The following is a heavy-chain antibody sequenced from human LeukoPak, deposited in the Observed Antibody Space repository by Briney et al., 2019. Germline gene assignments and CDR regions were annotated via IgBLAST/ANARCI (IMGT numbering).Heavy chain of an antibody. CDR3: AKDLYYGSGSYYLDYFDY. CDR1: GFTFSSYA. CDR2: ISYDGSNK. Sequence: GGSLRLSCAASGFTFSSYAMHWVRQAPGKGLEWVAVISYDGSNKYYADSVKGRFTISRDNSKNTLYLQMNSLRAEDTAVYYCAKDLYYGSGSYYLDYFDYWGQGTLVTVSS. D-gene: IGHD3-10*01. J-gene: IGHJ4*02. V-gene: IGHV3-30*04.